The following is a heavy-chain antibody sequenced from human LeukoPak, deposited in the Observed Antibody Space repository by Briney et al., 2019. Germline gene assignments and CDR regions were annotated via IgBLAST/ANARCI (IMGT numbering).Heavy chain of an antibody. V-gene: IGHV4-39*01. CDR3: ARSRQVAKNYYFYYYMDV. D-gene: IGHD1-1*01. Sequence: SETLSLTCTVSGGSISTIFYSWGWIRQPPAKGLEWIVNFYSGGKTYYNPSLKSRVTTSADTAKNQFSLKLSSVSAADTAVYYCARSRQVAKNYYFYYYMDVWGKGTTVAVSS. J-gene: IGHJ6*03. CDR2: FYSGGKT. CDR1: GGSISTIFYS.